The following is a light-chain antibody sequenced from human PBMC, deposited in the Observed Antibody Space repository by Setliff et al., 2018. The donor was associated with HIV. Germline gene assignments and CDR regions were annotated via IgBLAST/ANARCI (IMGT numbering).Light chain of an antibody. Sequence: VLTQPPSASGTPGQRVTISCSGGNSNIGTNTVNWYQQLPGAAPKLLIYTNSHRPSGVPDRFSGSKSGTSASLAISGLRSEDEADYYCASWDDSLKEYVFGTGTKVTVL. CDR2: TNS. J-gene: IGLJ1*01. V-gene: IGLV1-44*01. CDR1: NSNIGTNT. CDR3: ASWDDSLKEYV.